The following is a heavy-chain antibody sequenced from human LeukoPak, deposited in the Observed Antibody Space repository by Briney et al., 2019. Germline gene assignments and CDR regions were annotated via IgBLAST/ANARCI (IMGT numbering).Heavy chain of an antibody. CDR2: ISTSGGLSSV. Sequence: GGSLRLSCAASGFIFSSFSVNWVRQAPGKGLEWVSSISTSGGLSSVYYADSVKGRFTISRDNAKNSLFLQMNSLRAEDTAVYYCARSVYDSSGYYRVLEYWGQGTLVTVSS. V-gene: IGHV3-21*01. J-gene: IGHJ4*02. CDR3: ARSVYDSSGYYRVLEY. CDR1: GFIFSSFS. D-gene: IGHD3-22*01.